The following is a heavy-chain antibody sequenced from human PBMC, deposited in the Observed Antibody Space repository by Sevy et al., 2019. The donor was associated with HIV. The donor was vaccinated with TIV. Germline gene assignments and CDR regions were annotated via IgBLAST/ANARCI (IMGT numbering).Heavy chain of an antibody. J-gene: IGHJ6*02. CDR2: ISAYNGNT. V-gene: IGHV1-18*04. CDR3: ARRSAFWSGYAYYYYGMDV. CDR1: GYTFTSYG. Sequence: ASVKVSCKASGYTFTSYGISWVRQAPGQGLEWMGWISAYNGNTNYAQKLQGRVTMTTDTSTNTAYMELRSLRSDDTAVYYCARRSAFWSGYAYYYYGMDVWGQGTTVTVSS. D-gene: IGHD3-3*01.